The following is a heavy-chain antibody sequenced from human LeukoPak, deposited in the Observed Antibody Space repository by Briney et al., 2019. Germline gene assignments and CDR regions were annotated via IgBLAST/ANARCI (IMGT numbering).Heavy chain of an antibody. J-gene: IGHJ4*02. V-gene: IGHV4-39*01. CDR3: ARLYPSLDGSGSYVDF. D-gene: IGHD3-10*01. Sequence: SETLSLTCTVSGGSISSSSYYWGWIRQPPGKGLEWIGSIYYSGSTYYNPSLKSRVTISEDTSKNQFSLKLSSVTAADTAVYYCARLYPSLDGSGSYVDFWGQGTLVTVSS. CDR2: IYYSGST. CDR1: GGSISSSSYY.